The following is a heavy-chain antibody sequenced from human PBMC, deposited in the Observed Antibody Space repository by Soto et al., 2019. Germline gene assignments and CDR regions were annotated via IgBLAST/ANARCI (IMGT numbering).Heavy chain of an antibody. D-gene: IGHD6-13*01. Sequence: QVQLQESGPGLVKPSETLSLTCTVSGGSISSYYWSWIRQPAGKGLEWIGRIYTSGSTNYNPSLKSRVTMSVDTSKNQFSLKLSSVTAADTAVYYCARGPWSSSWYGAYSPEPYYYGMDVWGQGTTVTVSS. J-gene: IGHJ6*02. CDR3: ARGPWSSSWYGAYSPEPYYYGMDV. CDR1: GGSISSYY. V-gene: IGHV4-4*07. CDR2: IYTSGST.